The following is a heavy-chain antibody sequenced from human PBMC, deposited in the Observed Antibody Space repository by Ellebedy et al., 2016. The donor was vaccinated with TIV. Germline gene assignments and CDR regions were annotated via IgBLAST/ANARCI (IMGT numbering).Heavy chain of an antibody. D-gene: IGHD3-9*01. V-gene: IGHV3-30-3*01. J-gene: IGHJ6*02. Sequence: GESLKISXAASGFTFSSYAMHWVRQAPGKGLEWVAVISYDGSNKYYADSVKGRFTISRDNSKNTLYLQMNSLRAEDTAVYYCARDPDILAGMDVWGQGTTVTVSS. CDR1: GFTFSSYA. CDR3: ARDPDILAGMDV. CDR2: ISYDGSNK.